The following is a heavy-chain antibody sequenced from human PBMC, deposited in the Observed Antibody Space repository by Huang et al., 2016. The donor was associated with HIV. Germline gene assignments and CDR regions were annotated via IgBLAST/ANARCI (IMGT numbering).Heavy chain of an antibody. CDR3: ARRAVAGIYYYYYMDV. V-gene: IGHV3-30-3*01. CDR1: VFTFSNYA. J-gene: IGHJ6*03. Sequence: QVQLVESGGGVVQPGRSLRLSCAASVFTFSNYALHWVRQWPGKGMEWVVVISYDGSNKYYTDSVKGRFTISRDNSKNALYLQMNSLRAEDTAVYYCARRAVAGIYYYYYMDVWGKGTTVTVSS. CDR2: ISYDGSNK. D-gene: IGHD6-19*01.